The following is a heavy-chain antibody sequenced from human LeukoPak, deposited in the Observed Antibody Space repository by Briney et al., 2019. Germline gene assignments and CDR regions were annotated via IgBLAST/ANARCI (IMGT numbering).Heavy chain of an antibody. V-gene: IGHV4-61*02. CDR3: ARGGLRARNRGVAS. CDR1: GDSITSVHYY. D-gene: IGHD1-26*01. CDR2: LETGGST. J-gene: IGHJ4*02. Sequence: SETLSLTCTVSGDSITSVHYYWSWIRQPAGRGLEWIGPLETGGSTTYNPSLRGRVTISQDMSKDQFSLNLKSVTTAGTAVYFCARGGLRARNRGVASWGQGTLVIVSS.